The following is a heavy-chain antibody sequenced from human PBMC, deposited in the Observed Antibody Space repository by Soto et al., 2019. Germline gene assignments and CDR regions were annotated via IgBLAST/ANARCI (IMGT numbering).Heavy chain of an antibody. CDR1: GFTFSSYG. D-gene: IGHD6-19*01. CDR3: AKDRDSSGWFSGYYYGVDV. V-gene: IGHV3-30*18. CDR2: ISYDGSNK. Sequence: GGSLRLSCAASGFTFSSYGMHWVRQAPGKGLEWVALISYDGSNKYYADSVKGRFTISRDNSKKTLSLQVSSLRPEDTAVYYCAKDRDSSGWFSGYYYGVDVWGQGTTVTVSS. J-gene: IGHJ6*02.